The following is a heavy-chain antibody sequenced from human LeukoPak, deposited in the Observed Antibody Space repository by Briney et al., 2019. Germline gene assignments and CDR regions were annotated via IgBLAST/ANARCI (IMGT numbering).Heavy chain of an antibody. CDR3: ARGRAYSSSWRYYYYGMDV. Sequence: SETLSLTCAVYGGSFSGYYWSWIRQPPGKGLEWIGEINHSGSTNYNPSLKSRVTISVDTSKNQFSLKLSSVTAADTAVYYCARGRAYSSSWRYYYYGMDVWGQGTTVTVSS. V-gene: IGHV4-34*01. D-gene: IGHD6-13*01. J-gene: IGHJ6*02. CDR2: INHSGST. CDR1: GGSFSGYY.